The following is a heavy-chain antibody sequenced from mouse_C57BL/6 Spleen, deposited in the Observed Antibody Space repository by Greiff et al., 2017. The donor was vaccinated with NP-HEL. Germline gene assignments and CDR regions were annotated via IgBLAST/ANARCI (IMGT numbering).Heavy chain of an antibody. D-gene: IGHD1-1*01. CDR3: ARSYGPHWYFDV. J-gene: IGHJ1*03. V-gene: IGHV1-64*01. CDR2: IHPNSGST. CDR1: GYTFTSYW. Sequence: VKLMESGAELVKPGASVKLSCKASGYTFTSYWMHWVKQRPGQGLEWIGMIHPNSGSTNYNEKFKSKATLTVDKSSSTAYMQLSSLTSEDSAVYYCARSYGPHWYFDVWGTGTTVTVSS.